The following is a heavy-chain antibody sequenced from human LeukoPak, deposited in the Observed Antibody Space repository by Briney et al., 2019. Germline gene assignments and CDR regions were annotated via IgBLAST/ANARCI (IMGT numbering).Heavy chain of an antibody. Sequence: GGSLRLSCAASGFTFSSYWMYWVRQAPGKGLVWVSRIKSDGRRTTYADSVKGRFTIARDNAKNTLYLQMNSLRAEDMAVYYCASGGLRNYYDSSGYYYGSLDYWGQGTLVTVSS. CDR1: GFTFSSYW. CDR3: ASGGLRNYYDSSGYYYGSLDY. D-gene: IGHD3-22*01. J-gene: IGHJ4*02. CDR2: IKSDGRRT. V-gene: IGHV3-74*01.